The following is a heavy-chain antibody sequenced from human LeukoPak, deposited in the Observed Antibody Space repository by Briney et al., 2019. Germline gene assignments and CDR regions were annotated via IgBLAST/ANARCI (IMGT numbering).Heavy chain of an antibody. Sequence: PGRSLRLSCVASGFIFSAHPLHWVRQSPDKGLEWVALIGSDGSKKYYADSVRGRFTVSRENSNNTLFLQMNTLRADDTAVYFCARQMTSTRLFDSWGQGTLVIVSP. CDR3: ARQMTSTRLFDS. V-gene: IGHV3-30*04. D-gene: IGHD5/OR15-5a*01. CDR2: IGSDGSKK. J-gene: IGHJ4*02. CDR1: GFIFSAHP.